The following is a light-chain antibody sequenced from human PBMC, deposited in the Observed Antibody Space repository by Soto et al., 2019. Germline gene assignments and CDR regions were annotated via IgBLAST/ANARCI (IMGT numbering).Light chain of an antibody. CDR3: MQTVKYPWA. J-gene: IGKJ1*01. CDR2: DVS. V-gene: IGKV2D-29*01. CDR1: QSLVYSDGRTY. Sequence: IVLTQTPLSLSVTPGQAASISCKSTQSLVYSDGRTYFYWYLQKPGQPPQLLIYDVSHRFSGVPDRFSGSASGTDFTLNISRVEAEDIGIYYCMQTVKYPWAFGQGTRVEIK.